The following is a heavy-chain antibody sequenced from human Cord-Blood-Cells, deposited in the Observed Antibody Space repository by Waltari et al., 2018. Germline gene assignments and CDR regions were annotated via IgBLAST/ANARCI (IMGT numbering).Heavy chain of an antibody. J-gene: IGHJ6*02. V-gene: IGHV1-2*04. Sequence: QVQLVQSGAEVKKPGASVKVSCKASGYTFPGYYMHWVRQAPGPGLEWMGWINPNSGGTNYAQKFQGWVTMTRDTSISTAYMELSRLRSDDTAVYYCARGLVSTYSYGYYYGMDVWGQGTTVTVSS. CDR2: INPNSGGT. CDR3: ARGLVSTYSYGYYYGMDV. CDR1: GYTFPGYY. D-gene: IGHD5-18*01.